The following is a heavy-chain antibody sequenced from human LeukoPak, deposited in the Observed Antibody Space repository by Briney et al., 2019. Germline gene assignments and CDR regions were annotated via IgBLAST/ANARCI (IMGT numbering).Heavy chain of an antibody. V-gene: IGHV4-59*01. J-gene: IGHJ6*03. Sequence: SETLSLTCSVSGGSISSYYWSWIRQPPGKGLEWIGYIYYSGSTNYIPSLKSRVTISVDTSKNQFSLKLSSVTAADTAVYYCARVTYTVAAHYYYYMDVWGKGTTVTVSS. CDR3: ARVTYTVAAHYYYYMDV. CDR2: IYYSGST. CDR1: GGSISSYY. D-gene: IGHD6-6*01.